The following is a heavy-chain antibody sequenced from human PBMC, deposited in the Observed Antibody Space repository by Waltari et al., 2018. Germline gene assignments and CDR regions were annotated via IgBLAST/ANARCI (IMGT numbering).Heavy chain of an antibody. CDR2: IWYDGSNK. Sequence: QVQLVESGGGVVQPGRSLRLSCAASGFTFSSYGMHWVRQAPGKGLEWVAVIWYDGSNKYYADSVKGRFTISRDNSKNTLYLQMNSLRAEDTAMYYCAKSGYQLPKYMDVWGKGTTVTVSS. J-gene: IGHJ6*03. CDR1: GFTFSSYG. D-gene: IGHD2-2*01. CDR3: AKSGYQLPKYMDV. V-gene: IGHV3-30*18.